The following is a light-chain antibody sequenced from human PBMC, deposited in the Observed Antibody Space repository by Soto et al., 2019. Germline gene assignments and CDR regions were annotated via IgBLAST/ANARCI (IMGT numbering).Light chain of an antibody. CDR2: EVS. V-gene: IGLV2-23*02. CDR1: GSDIGTYDL. Sequence: QSALTQPASVSGSPGQSITISCTGTGSDIGTYDLVSWYQQHPGKAPKLIIYEVSKRPSGVSNRFSGSKSGNTASLTISGLQAEDEAEYNCCSHAASGTFEWVFGGGTQLTVL. CDR3: CSHAASGTFEWV. J-gene: IGLJ3*02.